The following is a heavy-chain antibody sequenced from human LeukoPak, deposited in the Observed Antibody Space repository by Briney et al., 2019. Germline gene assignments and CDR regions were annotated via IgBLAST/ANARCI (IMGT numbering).Heavy chain of an antibody. J-gene: IGHJ4*02. V-gene: IGHV3-23*01. CDR3: AKDPYDFWSGSNDY. D-gene: IGHD3-3*01. CDR1: GFTFSSYA. Sequence: GGSLRLSCAASGFTFSSYAMSWVRQAPGKGLEWVSAISGSGGSTYYVDSVKGRFTISRDNSKNTLYLQMNNLRAEDTAVYYCAKDPYDFWSGSNDYWGQGTLVTVSS. CDR2: ISGSGGST.